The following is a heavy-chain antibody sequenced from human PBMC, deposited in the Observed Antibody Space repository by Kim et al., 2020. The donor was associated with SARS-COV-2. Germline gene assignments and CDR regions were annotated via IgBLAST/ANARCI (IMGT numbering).Heavy chain of an antibody. D-gene: IGHD3-22*01. V-gene: IGHV1-18*01. Sequence: ASVKVSCKASGYTFTCYGINWVRQAPGQGLEWMGWISGYNGDSKYAQNFQGRVTVTIDTSTSTTYMELRSLRSDDTAVYYCARDRHGISVATTTTAGHWGQGTLVTVSS. CDR2: ISGYNGDS. CDR3: ARDRHGISVATTTTAGH. J-gene: IGHJ4*02. CDR1: GYTFTCYG.